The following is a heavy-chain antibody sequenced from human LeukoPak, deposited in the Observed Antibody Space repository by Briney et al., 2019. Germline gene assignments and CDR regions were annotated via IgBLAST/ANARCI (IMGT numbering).Heavy chain of an antibody. D-gene: IGHD2-21*01. J-gene: IGHJ4*02. V-gene: IGHV3-21*01. CDR2: ISSSSTSI. Sequence: GVSLRLSCADSGFLFSDFIDHTLVWVRQAQGKGLEWVSYISSSSTSISYADSVRGRFSISRDNAQRSLYLHMNSLRDEDTAVYYCAREFSVVGNFDYWGQGTLVIVSS. CDR1: GFLFSDFIDHT. CDR3: AREFSVVGNFDY.